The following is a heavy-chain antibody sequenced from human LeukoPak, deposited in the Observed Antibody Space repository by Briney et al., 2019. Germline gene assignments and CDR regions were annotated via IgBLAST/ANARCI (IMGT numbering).Heavy chain of an antibody. J-gene: IGHJ4*02. CDR1: GFTFGDYA. V-gene: IGHV3-49*04. CDR3: TRVLRPLYYYGSGRFLREGGAQDY. Sequence: GGSLRLSCTASGFTFGDYAMSWVRQAPGKGLEWVGFIRSKAYGGTTEYAASVKGRFTISRDDSKIISNLQMNSLKTEDTAVYYCTRVLRPLYYYGSGRFLREGGAQDYGGQGTLVTVS. CDR2: IRSKAYGGTT. D-gene: IGHD3-10*01.